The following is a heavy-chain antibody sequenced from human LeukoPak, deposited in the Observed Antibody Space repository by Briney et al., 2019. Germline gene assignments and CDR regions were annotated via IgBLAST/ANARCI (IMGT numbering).Heavy chain of an antibody. CDR1: GYIFTGYW. V-gene: IGHV1-2*02. CDR2: INPNSGNT. J-gene: IGHJ4*02. D-gene: IGHD1-1*01. CDR3: AREMRPATTTLVAY. Sequence: ASGQVSCKTSGYIFTGYWIHWVRQAPGQGLEWMGFINPNSGNTNYAQKFQGRVTMTRDMSISTAYLELSSLTSDDTAVYYCAREMRPATTTLVAYWGQGTLVTVSS.